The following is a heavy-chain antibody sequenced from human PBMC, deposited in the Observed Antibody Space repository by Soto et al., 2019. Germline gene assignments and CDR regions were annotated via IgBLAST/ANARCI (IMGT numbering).Heavy chain of an antibody. D-gene: IGHD1-26*01. J-gene: IGHJ4*02. Sequence: GGSLRLSCAASGFTVSSNYMSWVRQAPGKGLEWVSVIYSGGSTYYADSVKGRFTISRDNSKNTLYLQMNSLRAEDTAVYYCARGVVGATVGFYFDYWGQGTLVTVS. V-gene: IGHV3-53*01. CDR3: ARGVVGATVGFYFDY. CDR1: GFTVSSNY. CDR2: IYSGGST.